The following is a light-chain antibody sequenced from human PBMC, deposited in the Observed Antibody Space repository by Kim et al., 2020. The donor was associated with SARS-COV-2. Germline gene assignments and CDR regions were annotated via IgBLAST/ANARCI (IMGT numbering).Light chain of an antibody. CDR1: SSNIGSTT. J-gene: IGLJ3*02. CDR3: AAWDNSLNGRV. Sequence: GRRVTISCSGSSSNIGSTTANWYQQLPGTAPRLLIYGHNQRPSEVPDRFSGSKSGNSASLAISGLQSEDEADYYCAAWDNSLNGRVFGGGTKLTVL. CDR2: GHN. V-gene: IGLV1-44*01.